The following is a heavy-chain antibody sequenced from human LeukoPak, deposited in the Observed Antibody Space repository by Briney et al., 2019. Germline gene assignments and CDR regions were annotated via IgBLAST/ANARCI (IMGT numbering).Heavy chain of an antibody. CDR2: IYHSGTT. CDR3: ARERSGSEIFARSFDI. D-gene: IGHD3-3*01. J-gene: IGHJ3*02. Sequence: PSETLSLTCSVSGGSISSSHWWSWVRQPPGKGLEWIGEIYHSGTTNYSPSLKSRITISVDMSKNQFSLKLSSVTAADTAVYYCARERSGSEIFARSFDIWGQGTMVTVSS. CDR1: GGSISSSHW. V-gene: IGHV4-4*02.